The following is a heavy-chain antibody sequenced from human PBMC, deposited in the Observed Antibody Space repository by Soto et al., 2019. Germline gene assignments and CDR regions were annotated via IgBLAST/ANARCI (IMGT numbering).Heavy chain of an antibody. V-gene: IGHV3-23*01. CDR2: ISGSGGST. Sequence: PGGSLRLSCAASGFTFSSYAMSWVRQAPGKGLEWVSGISGSGGSTYYAESVKGRFSLSRDNSKNTLYLQMNSLRDEDTAVYFCVRDRDLDRDMVHADLWGQGTLVTVSS. J-gene: IGHJ4*01. CDR1: GFTFSSYA. CDR3: VRDRDLDRDMVHADL. D-gene: IGHD5-18*01.